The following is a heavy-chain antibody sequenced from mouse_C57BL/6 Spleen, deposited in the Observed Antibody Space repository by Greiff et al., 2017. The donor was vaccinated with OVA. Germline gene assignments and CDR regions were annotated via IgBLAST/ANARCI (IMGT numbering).Heavy chain of an antibody. CDR1: GFTFSDYY. CDR3: ARDRHYYGSSPGGAMDY. Sequence: EVMLVESEGGLVQPGSSMKLSCTASGFTFSDYYMAWVRQVPEKGLEWVANINYDGSSTYYLDSLKSRFIISRDNAKNILYLQMSSLKSEDTATYYCARDRHYYGSSPGGAMDYWGQGTSVTVSS. V-gene: IGHV5-16*01. J-gene: IGHJ4*01. D-gene: IGHD1-1*01. CDR2: INYDGSST.